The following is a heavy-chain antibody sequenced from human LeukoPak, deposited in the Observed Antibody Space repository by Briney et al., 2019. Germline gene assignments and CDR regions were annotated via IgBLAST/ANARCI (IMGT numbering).Heavy chain of an antibody. J-gene: IGHJ4*02. CDR2: IKQDGSKK. D-gene: IGHD5-24*01. CDR1: GFPFSSYW. CDR3: ARVEMATIDY. Sequence: GGSLRLSCVASGFPFSSYWMTWVRQAPGKGLEWVANIKQDGSKKSYVDSVKGRFTISRDNAKNSLYLQMNSLRAEDTAVYYCARVEMATIDYWGQGTLVTVSS. V-gene: IGHV3-7*03.